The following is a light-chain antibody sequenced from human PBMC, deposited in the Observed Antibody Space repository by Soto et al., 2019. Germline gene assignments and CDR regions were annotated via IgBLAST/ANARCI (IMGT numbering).Light chain of an antibody. J-gene: IGKJ5*01. V-gene: IGKV3-20*01. CDR2: GAS. CDR1: QSVSSSY. CDR3: HQYGSSPIT. Sequence: EIVLTQSPGTLSLSPGERATLSCRASQSVSSSYLAWYQQKPGQAPRLLIYGASSRATGIPDRFSGSGSWTAYTLTTSKLEPEDFAVYYCHQYGSSPITFGQRTRLDIK.